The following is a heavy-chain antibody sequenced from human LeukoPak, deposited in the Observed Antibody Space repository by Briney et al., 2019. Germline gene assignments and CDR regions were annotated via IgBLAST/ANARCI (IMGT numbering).Heavy chain of an antibody. CDR1: GDSIFGAY. V-gene: IGHV4-59*01. D-gene: IGHD1-20*01. CDR2: IYDTGTT. CDR3: AREAYNWNVDAFDI. J-gene: IGHJ3*02. Sequence: SETLSLTCTVSGDSIFGAYWSWIRESPRKGLEWIGYIYDTGTTNCNPSLKNRVTISIDTSKNQFSLRVNSVTAADTAVYYCAREAYNWNVDAFDIWGQGTMVTVSS.